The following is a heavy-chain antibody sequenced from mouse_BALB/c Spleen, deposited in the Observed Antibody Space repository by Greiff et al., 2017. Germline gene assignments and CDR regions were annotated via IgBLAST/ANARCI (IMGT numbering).Heavy chain of an antibody. V-gene: IGHV14-3*02. CDR1: GFNIKDTY. CDR2: IDPANGNT. Sequence: EVQGVESGAELVKPGASVKLSCTASGFNIKDTYMHWVKQRPEQGLEWIGRIDPANGNTKYDPKFQGKATITADTSSNTAYLQLSSLTSEDTAVYYCARDGNPYYYAMDYWGQGTSVTVSS. D-gene: IGHD2-1*01. J-gene: IGHJ4*01. CDR3: ARDGNPYYYAMDY.